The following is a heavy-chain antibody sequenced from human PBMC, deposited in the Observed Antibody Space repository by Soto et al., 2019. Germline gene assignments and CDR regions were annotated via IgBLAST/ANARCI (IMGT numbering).Heavy chain of an antibody. CDR3: VRDFRSSDF. Sequence: EVQLVESGGGSAQPGGSLRLSCAASVFTFSNYWIHWVRQAPGKGPMWVSRINGVGTYTNYADSVRGRLSISRDNSENTVYLQMNSLRAEDTAMYYCVRDFRSSDFWGQGTPVTVSS. CDR1: VFTFSNYW. CDR2: INGVGTYT. V-gene: IGHV3-74*01. J-gene: IGHJ4*02. D-gene: IGHD3-3*01.